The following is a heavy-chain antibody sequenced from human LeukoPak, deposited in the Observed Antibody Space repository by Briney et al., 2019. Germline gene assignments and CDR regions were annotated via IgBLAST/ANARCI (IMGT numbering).Heavy chain of an antibody. D-gene: IGHD2-8*02. CDR2: INHSGST. CDR3: ARIGTAP. CDR1: GGSISSYY. J-gene: IGHJ4*02. Sequence: SETLSLTCTVSGGSISSYYWTWIRQPPGKGLEWIGEINHSGSTNYNPSLKSRVTISVDTSKNQFSPKLSSVTAADTAVYYCARIGTAPWGQGTLVTVSS. V-gene: IGHV4-34*01.